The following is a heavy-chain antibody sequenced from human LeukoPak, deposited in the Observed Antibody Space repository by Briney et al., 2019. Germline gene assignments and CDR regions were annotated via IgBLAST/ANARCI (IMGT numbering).Heavy chain of an antibody. V-gene: IGHV3-23*01. Sequence: GGSLRLSCAASGFTFETYAMTWVRQAPGKGLEWVSAMSGSGSTTHYLDSVKGRFTISRDNSKNTLHLQMNSLRAEDTAVYYCAKEGAWYCSGGSCSAFDIWGQGTMVTVSS. J-gene: IGHJ3*02. CDR3: AKEGAWYCSGGSCSAFDI. CDR1: GFTFETYA. CDR2: MSGSGSTT. D-gene: IGHD2-15*01.